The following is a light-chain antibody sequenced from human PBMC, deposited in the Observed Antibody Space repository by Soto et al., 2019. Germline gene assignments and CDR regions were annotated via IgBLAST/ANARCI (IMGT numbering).Light chain of an antibody. CDR3: QQYGSSAPIT. J-gene: IGKJ5*01. V-gene: IGKV3-20*01. CDR2: GAS. Sequence: EIVLTQSPGTLSLSPGERATLSCRASQSVPSIYLAWYQQKPGQAPRLLIYGASIRATGIPDRFSGSGSETDFTLTISRLEPEDFALYYCQQYGSSAPITFGQGTRLEIK. CDR1: QSVPSIY.